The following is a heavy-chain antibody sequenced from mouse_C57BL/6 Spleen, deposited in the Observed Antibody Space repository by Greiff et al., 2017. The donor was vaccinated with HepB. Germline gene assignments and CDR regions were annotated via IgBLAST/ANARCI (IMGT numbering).Heavy chain of an antibody. Sequence: QVQLQQSGAELVKPGASVKLSCKASGYTFTEYTIHWVKQRSGQGLEWIGWFYPGSGSIKYNEKFKDKATLTADKSSSTVYMELSRLTSEDSAVYFCARHETTGLRIYYGKMGDYFDYWGQGTTLTVSS. CDR2: FYPGSGSI. CDR1: GYTFTEYT. D-gene: IGHD2-1*01. J-gene: IGHJ2*01. V-gene: IGHV1-62-2*01. CDR3: ARHETTGLRIYYGKMGDYFDY.